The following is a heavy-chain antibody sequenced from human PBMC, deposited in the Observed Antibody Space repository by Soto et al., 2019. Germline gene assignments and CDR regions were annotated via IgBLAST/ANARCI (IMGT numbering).Heavy chain of an antibody. Sequence: AAVKVSCKASGYTFTSYDIHWVRQATGQGLEWMGWISAYNGNTNYAQKLQGRVTMTTDTSTSTAYMELRSLRSDDTAVYYCARDPYGGNRFDYWGQGTLVTVSS. D-gene: IGHD4-17*01. CDR3: ARDPYGGNRFDY. CDR1: GYTFTSYD. V-gene: IGHV1-18*01. CDR2: ISAYNGNT. J-gene: IGHJ4*02.